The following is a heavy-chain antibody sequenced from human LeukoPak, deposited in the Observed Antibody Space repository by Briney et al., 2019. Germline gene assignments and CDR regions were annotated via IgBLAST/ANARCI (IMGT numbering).Heavy chain of an antibody. CDR2: IYSGGST. J-gene: IGHJ4*02. V-gene: IGHV3-53*01. CDR1: GFTVSSNY. D-gene: IGHD3-10*01. CDR3: ARLPTLWNFDY. Sequence: GGSLRLSCAASGFTVSSNYMSWVRQAPGKGLEWVSVIYSGGSTYYADSVKGRFTISRDNSKNTLYLQMNSLRAEDTAVYYCARLPTLWNFDYWGQGTLVTVSS.